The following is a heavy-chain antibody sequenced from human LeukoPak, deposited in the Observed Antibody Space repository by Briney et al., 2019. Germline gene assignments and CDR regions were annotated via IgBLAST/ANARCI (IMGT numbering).Heavy chain of an antibody. CDR2: ISGNGDNI. CDR1: GFTFSTYA. CDR3: AKGGSSGWSNPPFFDF. D-gene: IGHD6-19*01. V-gene: IGHV3-23*01. J-gene: IGHJ4*02. Sequence: GGSLRLSCAASGFTFSTYAMNWVRQAPGKGLEWVSTISGNGDNIYYADSVKGRFTISRDNSRNTLYLQMKSLRAEDTAVYYCAKGGSSGWSNPPFFDFWGQGTLVTVSS.